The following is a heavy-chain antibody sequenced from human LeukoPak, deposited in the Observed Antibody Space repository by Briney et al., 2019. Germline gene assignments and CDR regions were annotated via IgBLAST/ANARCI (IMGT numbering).Heavy chain of an antibody. CDR1: GFTSSSYS. D-gene: IGHD3-10*01. CDR2: ISSSSSTI. V-gene: IGHV3-48*01. CDR3: ARIPYYYGSGSLI. Sequence: GGSLRLSCAASGFTSSSYSMNWVRQAPGKGLEWVSYISSSSSTIYYADSVKGRFTISRDNAKNSLYLQMNSLRAEDTAVYYCARIPYYYGSGSLIWGQGTLVTVSS. J-gene: IGHJ4*02.